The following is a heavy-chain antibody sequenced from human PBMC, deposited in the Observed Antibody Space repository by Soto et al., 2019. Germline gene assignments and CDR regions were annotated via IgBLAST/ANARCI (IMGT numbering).Heavy chain of an antibody. CDR2: IYRTGGT. CDR3: ASRDPGTSVDY. CDR1: GGSFTSNNW. J-gene: IGHJ4*02. D-gene: IGHD1-7*01. Sequence: QVQLQESGPGLVKPSGTLSLTCAVSGGSFTSNNWCTWVRPHPVQGLEWIGEIYRTGGTNYNPSLKSRVTISLDKSENQFSLKVTSLTAADTAVYYGASRDPGTSVDYWGQGTLVTVSS. V-gene: IGHV4-4*02.